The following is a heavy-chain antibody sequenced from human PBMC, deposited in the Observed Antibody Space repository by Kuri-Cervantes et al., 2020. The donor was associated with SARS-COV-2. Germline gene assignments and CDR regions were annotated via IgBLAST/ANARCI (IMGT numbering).Heavy chain of an antibody. CDR3: ARGRLTRIVVITTRHYFDY. CDR2: INHSGST. J-gene: IGHJ4*02. V-gene: IGHV4-34*01. CDR1: GGSFSGYY. Sequence: SQTLSLTCAVYGGSFSGYYWSWIRQPPGKGLEWIGEINHSGSTNYNPSLKSRVTISVDTSKNQFSLKLSSVTAADTAVYYCARGRLTRIVVITTRHYFDYWGQGTLVTVSS. D-gene: IGHD3-22*01.